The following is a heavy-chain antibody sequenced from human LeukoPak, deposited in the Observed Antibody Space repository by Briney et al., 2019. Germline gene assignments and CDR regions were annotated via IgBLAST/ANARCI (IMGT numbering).Heavy chain of an antibody. CDR2: IYSGGST. CDR1: GLTVSSNY. J-gene: IGHJ4*02. CDR3: ARETHVTGTTDFGFDY. D-gene: IGHD1-7*01. V-gene: IGHV3-66*01. Sequence: GRSLRLSCAASGLTVSSNYMSWVRQAPGKGLEWVSVIYSGGSTYYADSVKGRFTISRDNSKNTLYLQMNSLRAEDTAVYYCARETHVTGTTDFGFDYWGQGTLVTVSS.